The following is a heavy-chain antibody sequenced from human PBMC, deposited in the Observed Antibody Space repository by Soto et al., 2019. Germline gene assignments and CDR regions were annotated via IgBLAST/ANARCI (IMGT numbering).Heavy chain of an antibody. J-gene: IGHJ4*02. V-gene: IGHV3-23*01. CDR3: AKSRFYGSVSYYAPFDY. Sequence: EVQLLESGGGLVQPGGYLRLSCAASGFTFSSYAMSWVRQAPGKGLEWVSAISGSGGSTYYADSVKGRFTISRDNSKNTLYLQMNSLRAEDTAVYYCAKSRFYGSVSYYAPFDYWGQGTLVTVSS. CDR2: ISGSGGST. CDR1: GFTFSSYA. D-gene: IGHD3-10*01.